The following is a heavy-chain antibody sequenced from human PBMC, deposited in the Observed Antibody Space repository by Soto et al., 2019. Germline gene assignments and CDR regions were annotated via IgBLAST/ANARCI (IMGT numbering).Heavy chain of an antibody. J-gene: IGHJ4*02. V-gene: IGHV3-53*01. CDR1: GFSVTANY. CDR2: IYSGGST. CDR3: HGYGY. Sequence: EVQVVESGGGLIQPGGSLRLSCEVSGFSVTANYMSWVRQAPEKGLEWVSVIYSGGSTYYVDSVKGRFSISIDISKNTLYLQMNSLRAEDTAVYYCHGYGYWGQGTLVTVSS. D-gene: IGHD5-12*01.